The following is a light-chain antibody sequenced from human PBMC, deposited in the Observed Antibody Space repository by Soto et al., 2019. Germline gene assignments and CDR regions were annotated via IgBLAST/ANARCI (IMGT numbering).Light chain of an antibody. CDR2: DAS. CDR1: QSISSW. CDR3: QHRTNWP. Sequence: DIQMTQSPSTLSASVGDRVTITCRASQSISSWLAWYQQKPGKAPKLLIYDASSLESGVPSRFSGSGSGTDFTLTINSLEPDDFAVYYCQHRTNWPLGQGTRLEIK. V-gene: IGKV1-5*01. J-gene: IGKJ5*01.